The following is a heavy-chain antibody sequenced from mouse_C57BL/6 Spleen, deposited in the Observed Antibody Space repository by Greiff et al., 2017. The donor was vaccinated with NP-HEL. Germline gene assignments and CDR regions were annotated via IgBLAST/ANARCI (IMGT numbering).Heavy chain of an antibody. CDR3: GRDKSNGFDY. Sequence: DVMLVESGGGLVQPGGSLSLSCAASGFTFTDYYMSWVRQPPGKALEWLGFIRNKANGYTTEYSASVKGRFTISRDNSQSILYRQMNALRAEDSATYYCGRDKSNGFDYWGQGTTLTVSS. D-gene: IGHD2-5*01. CDR1: GFTFTDYY. J-gene: IGHJ2*01. V-gene: IGHV7-3*01. CDR2: IRNKANGYTT.